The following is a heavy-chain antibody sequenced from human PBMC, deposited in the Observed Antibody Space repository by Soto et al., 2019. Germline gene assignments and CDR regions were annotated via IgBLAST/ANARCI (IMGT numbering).Heavy chain of an antibody. CDR3: ARGAGWWDY. V-gene: IGHV4-59*08. CDR2: ISYIGTT. J-gene: IGHJ4*02. CDR1: GGSISSYY. Sequence: QVQLQESGPGLVKPSETLSLTCTVSGGSISSYYWSWIRQPPGKGLEWIGYISYIGTTNYNPSLNSRVTISVDMSKNQFSLKLSSVTAADTAVYYCARGAGWWDYWGQGTLVTVSS. D-gene: IGHD2-15*01.